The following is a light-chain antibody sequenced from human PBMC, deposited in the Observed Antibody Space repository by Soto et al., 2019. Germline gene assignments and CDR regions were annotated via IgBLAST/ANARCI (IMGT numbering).Light chain of an antibody. V-gene: IGKV1-5*01. CDR2: DAS. CDR1: QTISSW. J-gene: IGKJ5*01. Sequence: DIQMTQSPSTLSASVGDRVTITCRASQTISSWLAWYQQKPGKAPKLLIYDASSLESGVPSRFSGRGSGTQFTLTISSLQPDDFATYYCQQYNSYSITFGQGTRL. CDR3: QQYNSYSIT.